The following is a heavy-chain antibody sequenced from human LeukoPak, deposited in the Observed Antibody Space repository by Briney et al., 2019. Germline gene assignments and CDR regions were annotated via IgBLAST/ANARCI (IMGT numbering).Heavy chain of an antibody. J-gene: IGHJ6*02. D-gene: IGHD2-2*01. CDR1: GYTFTSIT. V-gene: IGHV1-18*01. CDR2: INTYNGDT. Sequence: ASVKVSCKASGYTFTSITMNWVRQAPGQGLEWMGRINTYNGDTDYAQNVRGRVIMTTDTSTSTGYMELRSLRSDDTAVYYCARDGVVIRGAFTLSYNAMDVWGQGTTVAVSS. CDR3: ARDGVVIRGAFTLSYNAMDV.